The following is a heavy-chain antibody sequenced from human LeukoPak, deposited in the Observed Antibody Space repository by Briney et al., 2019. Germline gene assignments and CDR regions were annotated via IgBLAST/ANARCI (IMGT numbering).Heavy chain of an antibody. CDR3: ARHNIVVVPAAADFDY. Sequence: SETLSLTCTVSGGSISSSSYYWGWIRQPPGEGLEWIGSIYYSGSTYYNPSLKSRVTISVDTSKNQFSPKLSSVTAADTAVYYCARHNIVVVPAAADFDYWGQGTLVTVSS. CDR2: IYYSGST. CDR1: GGSISSSSYY. V-gene: IGHV4-39*01. D-gene: IGHD2-2*01. J-gene: IGHJ4*02.